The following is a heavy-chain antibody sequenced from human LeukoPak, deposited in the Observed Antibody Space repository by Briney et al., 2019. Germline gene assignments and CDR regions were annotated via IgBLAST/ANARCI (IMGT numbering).Heavy chain of an antibody. D-gene: IGHD3-22*01. CDR1: GFTFSTYS. V-gene: IGHV3-48*01. Sequence: PGGSLRLSCAASGFTFSTYSMNWVRQAPGKGLKWVSYISSSSTTIYYADSVKGRFTISRDNSKNTLYLQMNSLRAEDTAVYYCAIGAYYYDSSGYPSDAFDIWGQGTMVTVSS. CDR3: AIGAYYYDSSGYPSDAFDI. CDR2: ISSSSTTI. J-gene: IGHJ3*02.